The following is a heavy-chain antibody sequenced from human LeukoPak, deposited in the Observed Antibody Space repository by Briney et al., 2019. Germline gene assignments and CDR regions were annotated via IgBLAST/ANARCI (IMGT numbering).Heavy chain of an antibody. Sequence: GGSLRLSCAASGFTFSSYWMSWVRQAPGKGLEWVANIKQDGSEKYYADSVKGRFTISRDNSKNTLYLQMNSLRAEDTAVYYCARDSGYMVVWGKGTTVTVSS. CDR2: IKQDGSEK. CDR3: ARDSGYMVV. V-gene: IGHV3-7*01. J-gene: IGHJ6*03. CDR1: GFTFSSYW.